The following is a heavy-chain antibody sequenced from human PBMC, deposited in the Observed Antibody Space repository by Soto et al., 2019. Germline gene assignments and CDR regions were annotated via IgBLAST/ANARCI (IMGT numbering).Heavy chain of an antibody. Sequence: EVQLVESGGGLVQPGRSLRLSCAASGFTFDDYAMHWVRQAPGKGLEWVSGISWNSGSIGYADSVKGRFTISRDNAKNSLYLQMNSLRAEDTALYYCAKVRGFYGSGSYYFVGGMDVWGQGTTVTVSS. CDR2: ISWNSGSI. J-gene: IGHJ6*02. V-gene: IGHV3-9*01. D-gene: IGHD3-10*01. CDR1: GFTFDDYA. CDR3: AKVRGFYGSGSYYFVGGMDV.